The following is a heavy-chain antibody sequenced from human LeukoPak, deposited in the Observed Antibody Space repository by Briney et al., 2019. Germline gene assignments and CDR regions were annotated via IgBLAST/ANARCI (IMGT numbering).Heavy chain of an antibody. J-gene: IGHJ5*02. CDR1: GFTFSSYV. V-gene: IGHV3-30*04. D-gene: IGHD3-16*01. Sequence: GGSLRLSCAASGFTFSSYVMHWVRQAPGKGLEWVAVISYDGSNKYYADSVKGRFTISRDNSKNTLYLQMNSLRAEDTAVYYCARVGSDWFDPWGQGTLVTVSS. CDR3: ARVGSDWFDP. CDR2: ISYDGSNK.